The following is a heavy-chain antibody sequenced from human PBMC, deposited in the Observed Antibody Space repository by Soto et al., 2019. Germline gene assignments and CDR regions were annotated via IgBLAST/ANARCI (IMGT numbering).Heavy chain of an antibody. V-gene: IGHV1-69*11. Sequence: QVPLVQSGTEVKKPGSSVKVSCKASGGTFSSSGFSWVRQAPGQGLEWMGMIVPSLDTTNYAQKFQARVTITADEVTSTAYMELRSLRSEDTAVYYCARWPQPRYTADPYAVDVWGQGTRVSVSS. J-gene: IGHJ6*02. CDR1: GGTFSSSG. CDR2: IVPSLDTT. D-gene: IGHD3-16*02. CDR3: ARWPQPRYTADPYAVDV.